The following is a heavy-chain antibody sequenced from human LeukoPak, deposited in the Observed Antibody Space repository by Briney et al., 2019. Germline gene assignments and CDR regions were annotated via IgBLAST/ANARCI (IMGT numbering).Heavy chain of an antibody. D-gene: IGHD3/OR15-3a*01. CDR1: GFTFSSRS. J-gene: IGHJ4*02. CDR3: AAFETRGTGDFDF. CDR2: ISSGGTYI. V-gene: IGHV3-21*01. Sequence: GGSLRLSCVTSGFTFSSRSMNWVRQAPGKGLEWVSSISSGGTYIFYADSVKGRFTISRDDAESSLFLQMNTLRAEDTALYYCAAFETRGTGDFDFWGQGTLVTVSS.